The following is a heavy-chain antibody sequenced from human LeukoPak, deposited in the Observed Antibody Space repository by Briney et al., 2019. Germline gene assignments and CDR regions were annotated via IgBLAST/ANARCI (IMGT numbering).Heavy chain of an antibody. D-gene: IGHD3-3*01. CDR1: GGTFSSYA. CDR3: ARAYDFWSWAFDI. Sequence: GASVKVSCKVSGGTFSSYAISWVRQAPGQGLEWMGRIIPIFGTANYAQKFQGRVTITTDESTSTAYMELSSLRSEDTAVYYCARAYDFWSWAFDIWGQGTMVTVSS. J-gene: IGHJ3*02. V-gene: IGHV1-69*05. CDR2: IIPIFGTA.